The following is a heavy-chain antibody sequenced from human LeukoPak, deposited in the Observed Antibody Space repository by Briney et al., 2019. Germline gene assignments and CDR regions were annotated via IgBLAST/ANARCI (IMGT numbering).Heavy chain of an antibody. CDR3: ARVDTAMVRNFGY. D-gene: IGHD5-18*01. V-gene: IGHV4-34*01. Sequence: SETLSLTCAVYGGSFSGYYWSWIRQPPGKGLEWIGEINHSGSTNYNPSLKSRVTISVDTSKNQFSLKLSSVTAADTAVYYCARVDTAMVRNFGYWGQGTLVTVSS. CDR2: INHSGST. CDR1: GGSFSGYY. J-gene: IGHJ4*02.